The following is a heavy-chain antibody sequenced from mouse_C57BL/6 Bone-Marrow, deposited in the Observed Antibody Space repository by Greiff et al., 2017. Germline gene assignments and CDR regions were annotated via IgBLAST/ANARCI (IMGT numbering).Heavy chain of an antibody. CDR1: GFSLSTFGMG. Sequence: QVTLKVSGPGILQPSQTLSLTCPFSGFSLSTFGMGVGWIRQPSGKGLVWLAHIWWDDDKYYNTALKSRLTISKETSKNQVFLKIANVDSADTATYYGARIYYYVGGSDYWGQGTTLTVSS. CDR2: IWWDDDK. J-gene: IGHJ2*01. CDR3: ARIYYYVGGSDY. D-gene: IGHD1-1*01. V-gene: IGHV8-8*01.